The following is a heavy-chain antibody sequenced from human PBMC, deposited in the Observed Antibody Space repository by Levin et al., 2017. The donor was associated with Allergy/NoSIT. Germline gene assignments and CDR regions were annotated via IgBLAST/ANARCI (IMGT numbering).Heavy chain of an antibody. J-gene: IGHJ6*04. Sequence: GGSLRLSCVASGFSFSTFGIYWVRQAPGKGLEWVALITSDGSHKFYADALKGRFTISRDNYRNTLSLQMNSLRPEDTALYYCVKGGDVDDWGRGTTVTVSS. CDR3: VKGGDVDD. V-gene: IGHV3-30*18. CDR2: ITSDGSHK. CDR1: GFSFSTFG. D-gene: IGHD3-10*01.